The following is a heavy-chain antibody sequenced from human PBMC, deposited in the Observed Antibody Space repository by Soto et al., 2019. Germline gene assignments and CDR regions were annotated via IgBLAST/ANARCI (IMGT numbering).Heavy chain of an antibody. CDR1: GFTFSSYA. CDR3: ATQNFDY. J-gene: IGHJ4*02. Sequence: PGGSLRLSCVASGFTFSSYAMSWVRQAPGRGLEWVSTIISSGGSTYCADSVKGRFTISRDNSKNTMYLQMNSLRAGDTAVYYCATQNFDYWGQGTLVTVSS. V-gene: IGHV3-23*01. CDR2: IISSGGST.